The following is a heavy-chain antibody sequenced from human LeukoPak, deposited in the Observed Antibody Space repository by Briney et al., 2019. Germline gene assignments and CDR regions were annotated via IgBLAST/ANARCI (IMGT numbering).Heavy chain of an antibody. CDR1: SGSISSYY. J-gene: IGHJ4*02. Sequence: SETLSLTCTVYSGSISSYYWSWIRQPPGKGLEWIGYIHNTGSANYNPSLKGRVTISVDTSKNQFSLKLSSVTTADTAVYRCSSGSGYRIENWGQGTLVTVSS. V-gene: IGHV4-59*01. D-gene: IGHD6-13*01. CDR2: IHNTGSA. CDR3: SSGSGYRIEN.